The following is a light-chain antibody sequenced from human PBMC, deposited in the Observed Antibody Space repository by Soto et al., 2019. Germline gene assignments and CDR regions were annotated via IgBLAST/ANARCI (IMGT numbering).Light chain of an antibody. V-gene: IGKV3-11*01. CDR3: QQRSNWQGAT. CDR2: DAS. J-gene: IGKJ4*01. CDR1: QSVSSY. Sequence: EIVVTQSPATLSLSPGERATLSCRASQSVSSYLAWYQQKPGQAPRLLIYDASNRATGIPARFSGSGSGTDFTLTISSLEPEDSAVYYCQQRSNWQGATFGGGTKVDIK.